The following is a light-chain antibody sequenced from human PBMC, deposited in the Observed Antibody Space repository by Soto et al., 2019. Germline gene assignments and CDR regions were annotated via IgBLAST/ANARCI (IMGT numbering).Light chain of an antibody. J-gene: IGKJ4*01. V-gene: IGKV3-20*01. CDR1: QSVSSSY. CDR2: GAS. CDR3: QQYGSSPPVT. Sequence: EIVLTQSPGTLSLSPGERATLSCRASQSVSSSYLAWYQQKPGQAPRLLIYGASSRATGIPDRFSGSGAGTYFTLTISRLEPEDFAVYYCQQYGSSPPVTFFGGTKVEIK.